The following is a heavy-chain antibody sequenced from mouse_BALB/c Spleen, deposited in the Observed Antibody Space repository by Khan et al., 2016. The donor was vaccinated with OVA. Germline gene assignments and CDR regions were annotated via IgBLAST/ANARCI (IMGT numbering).Heavy chain of an antibody. CDR3: TRHGYVAWFTY. Sequence: VQLKQSGPELMKPGASVKISCKASGYSFPSYYIHWVIQSHGKSLEWIGYIDPFSGDTTYNQKFKGRATLPVDKSSSTAYIHLSNLTSEDSAVYYCTRHGYVAWFTYWGQGTLVTVSA. D-gene: IGHD2-2*01. CDR1: GYSFPSYY. CDR2: IDPFSGDT. V-gene: IGHV1S135*01. J-gene: IGHJ3*01.